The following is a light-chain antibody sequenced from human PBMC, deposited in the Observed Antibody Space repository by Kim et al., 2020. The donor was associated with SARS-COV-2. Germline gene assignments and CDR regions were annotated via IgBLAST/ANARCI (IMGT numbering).Light chain of an antibody. Sequence: QRVTISCTGSSSNIGAGYDVHWYQQLPGTAPKLLIYGNSNRPSGVPDRFSGSKSGTSASLAITGLQAEDEADYYSQSYDSSLSGWVFGGGTKLTVL. J-gene: IGLJ3*02. V-gene: IGLV1-40*01. CDR3: QSYDSSLSGWV. CDR1: SSNIGAGYD. CDR2: GNS.